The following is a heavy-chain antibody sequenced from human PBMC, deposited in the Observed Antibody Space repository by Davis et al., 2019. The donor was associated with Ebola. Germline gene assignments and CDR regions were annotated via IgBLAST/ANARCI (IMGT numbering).Heavy chain of an antibody. CDR1: GDSVSINNGG. CDR2: TYYNSKWYD. J-gene: IGHJ6*02. D-gene: IGHD1-26*01. V-gene: IGHV6-1*01. CDR3: VRGWGRTGMGV. Sequence: HSQTLSLTCAISGDSVSINNGGWNWIRQSPSRGLEWLGRTYYNSKWYDDYAVSVKGRITINPDTSKNQFSLQLNFVTPEDTAVYYCVRGWGRTGMGVWGQGTTVTVSS.